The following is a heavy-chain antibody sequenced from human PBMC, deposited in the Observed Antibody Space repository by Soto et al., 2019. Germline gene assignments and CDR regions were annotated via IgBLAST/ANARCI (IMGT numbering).Heavy chain of an antibody. V-gene: IGHV3-23*01. D-gene: IGHD6-19*01. Sequence: PGGSLRLSCAASGLTFSSYAMNWVRQAPGKGLEWVSVISGSGSRTYYADSVKGRFTISRDNSKNALYLQLNSLRAEDTAVYYCAKDRGQGAVAGTSDFDYWGQGTLVTVSS. CDR3: AKDRGQGAVAGTSDFDY. CDR1: GLTFSSYA. CDR2: ISGSGSRT. J-gene: IGHJ4*02.